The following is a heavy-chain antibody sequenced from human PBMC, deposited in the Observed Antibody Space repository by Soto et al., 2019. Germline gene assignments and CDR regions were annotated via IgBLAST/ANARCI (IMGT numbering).Heavy chain of an antibody. CDR2: MNPNSGDT. V-gene: IGHV1-8*01. CDR1: GYTFTSYE. J-gene: IGHJ4*02. CDR3: ARGELLWFGELLR. D-gene: IGHD3-10*01. Sequence: QLQLVQSGAEVKKPGASVKVSCKASGYTFTSYEINWVRQATGQGLERMGWMNPNSGDTGSAQKFHGRDTMTRNTTISTAYMELSSLISEDTAVYYCARGELLWFGELLRWGQGTLVTVSS.